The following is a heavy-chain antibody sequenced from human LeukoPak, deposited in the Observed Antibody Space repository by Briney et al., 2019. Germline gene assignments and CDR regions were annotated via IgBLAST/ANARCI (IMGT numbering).Heavy chain of an antibody. CDR2: IGSSSSTI. Sequence: PGGSLRLSCAASGFTFSAYSMHWVRQAPGKGLEWLSYIGSSSSTIYYADSVKGRFTISRDNAKSSLYLLMNSLRAEDTAVYYCARTAAGHFDDWGQGTLVTVSS. J-gene: IGHJ4*02. CDR1: GFTFSAYS. CDR3: ARTAAGHFDD. D-gene: IGHD6-13*01. V-gene: IGHV3-48*04.